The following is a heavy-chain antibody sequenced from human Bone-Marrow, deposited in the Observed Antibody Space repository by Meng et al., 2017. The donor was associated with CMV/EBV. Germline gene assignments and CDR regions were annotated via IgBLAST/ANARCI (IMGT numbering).Heavy chain of an antibody. CDR1: GGSVSSGSYY. V-gene: IGHV4-61*01. Sequence: SETLSLTCTVSGGSVSSGSYYWSWIRQPPGKGLEWIGYIYYSGSTNYNPSLKSRVTISVDTSKNQFSLKLSSVTAADTAVYYCARDSWVVSRLGMAVWGQGTTVTVYS. D-gene: IGHD2-2*01. CDR3: ARDSWVVSRLGMAV. CDR2: IYYSGST. J-gene: IGHJ6*02.